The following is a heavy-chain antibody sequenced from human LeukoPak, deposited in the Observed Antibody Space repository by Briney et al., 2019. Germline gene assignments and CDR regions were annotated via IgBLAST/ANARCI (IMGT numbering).Heavy chain of an antibody. CDR1: GFSFSSYW. CDR2: INQDGSEK. V-gene: IGHV3-7*01. Sequence: PGGSLRLSCADSGFSFSSYWMTWVRQAPGKGLEWVANINQDGSEKNHVDSVKGRFTISRDNAKKSLYLQMNSLRAEDTAVYYCARDFAEPYAFDIWGQGTMVTVSS. J-gene: IGHJ3*02. CDR3: ARDFAEPYAFDI. D-gene: IGHD1-14*01.